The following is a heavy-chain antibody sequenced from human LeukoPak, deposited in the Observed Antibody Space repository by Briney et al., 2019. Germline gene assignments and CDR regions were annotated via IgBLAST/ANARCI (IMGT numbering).Heavy chain of an antibody. D-gene: IGHD2-15*01. CDR3: ARDVGKAYFDY. CDR2: ISTSSSYI. V-gene: IGHV3-21*01. CDR1: GFTFSNYN. J-gene: IGHJ4*02. Sequence: GGSLRLSCAASGFTFSNYNMNWVRQAPGKGLEWVSSISTSSSYIYYADSVKGRFTISRDNAKNSLYLQMASLRAEDTAVYYCARDVGKAYFDYWGQGTLVTVSS.